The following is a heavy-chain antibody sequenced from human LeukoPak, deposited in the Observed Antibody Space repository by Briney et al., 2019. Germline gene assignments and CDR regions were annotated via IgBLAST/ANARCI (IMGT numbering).Heavy chain of an antibody. J-gene: IGHJ4*02. Sequence: PGESLRLSCAASGFTFSSHWMHWVRQAPGKGLVGVSRINTDGSSTNYADSVKGRFTISRDNAKNTLYLQMNSLRAEDTAVYYCARSFDYWGQGTLVTVSS. CDR2: INTDGSST. V-gene: IGHV3-74*01. CDR3: ARSFDY. CDR1: GFTFSSHW.